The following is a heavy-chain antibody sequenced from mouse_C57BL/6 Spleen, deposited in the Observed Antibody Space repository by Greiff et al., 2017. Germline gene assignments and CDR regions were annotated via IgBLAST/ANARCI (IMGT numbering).Heavy chain of an antibody. V-gene: IGHV1-55*01. CDR2: IYPGSGST. D-gene: IGHD2-1*01. CDR1: GYTFTSYW. CDR3: ATFYYYGNYLYYAMDY. J-gene: IGHJ4*01. Sequence: VQLQQPGAELVKPGASVKMSCKASGYTFTSYWITWVKQRPGQGLEWIGDIYPGSGSTNYNEKFKSKATLTVDTSSSTSYMQLSSLTSEDSAVYYCATFYYYGNYLYYAMDYWGQGTSVTVSS.